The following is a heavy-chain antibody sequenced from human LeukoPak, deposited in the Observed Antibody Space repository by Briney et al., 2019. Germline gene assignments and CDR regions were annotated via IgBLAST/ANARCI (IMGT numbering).Heavy chain of an antibody. Sequence: SETLSLTCTVSGGSISSYYWSWIRQPPGKGLEWIGYIYYTGSTTYNPSLKSRVTMSVDTSKNQFSLKLSSVTAADTAVYYCARGSSVVVPAATLDYWGQGTLVTVSS. CDR2: IYYTGST. J-gene: IGHJ4*02. D-gene: IGHD2-2*01. V-gene: IGHV4-59*12. CDR3: ARGSSVVVPAATLDY. CDR1: GGSISSYY.